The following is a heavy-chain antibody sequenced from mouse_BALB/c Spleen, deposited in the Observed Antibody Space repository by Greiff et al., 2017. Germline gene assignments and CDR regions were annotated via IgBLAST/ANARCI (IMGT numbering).Heavy chain of an antibody. CDR1: GFAFSSYD. CDR2: ISSGGGST. Sequence: EVMLVESGGGLVKPGGSLKLSCAASGFAFSSYDMSWVRQTPEKRLEWVAYISSGGGSTYYPDTVKGRFTISRDNAKNTLYLQMSSLKSEDTAMYYCARLYYGNPYYAMDYWGQGTSVTVSS. J-gene: IGHJ4*01. V-gene: IGHV5-12-1*01. D-gene: IGHD2-1*01. CDR3: ARLYYGNPYYAMDY.